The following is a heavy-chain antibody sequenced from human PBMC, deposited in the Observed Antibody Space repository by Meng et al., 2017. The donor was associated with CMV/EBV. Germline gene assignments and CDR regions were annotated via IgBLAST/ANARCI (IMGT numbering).Heavy chain of an antibody. J-gene: IGHJ5*01. CDR3: ARDHLGFDS. CDR2: ISAYNGNT. CDR1: GSTFTRYA. Sequence: KVSRKDSGSTFTRYAISWVRQAAGQGPEWMGWISAYNGNTSHTQKLQGRVNTTTDTSTSIAYMEPRSLRSDDTVVYYCARDHLGFDSWGQGTLVTVSS. V-gene: IGHV1-18*04.